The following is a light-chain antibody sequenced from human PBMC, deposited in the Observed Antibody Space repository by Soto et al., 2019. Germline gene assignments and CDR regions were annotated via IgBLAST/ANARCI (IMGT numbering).Light chain of an antibody. V-gene: IGKV2-28*01. CDR3: MQDAQDPPVT. Sequence: DIVMTQSPLSLPVTPGEPASISCRSSQSLLHSNGYNYLDWYLQKPGQSPQLLIYEVSKRFSGVPDRFSGSKSGTDFTLKIIRVEAEDVGVSYCMQDAQDPPVTFGQGTRLEIK. CDR2: EVS. CDR1: QSLLHSNGYNY. J-gene: IGKJ5*01.